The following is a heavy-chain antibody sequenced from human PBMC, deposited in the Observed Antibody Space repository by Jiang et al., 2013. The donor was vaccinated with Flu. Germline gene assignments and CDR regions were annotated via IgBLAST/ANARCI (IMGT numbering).Heavy chain of an antibody. J-gene: IGHJ4*02. Sequence: GAEVKKPGASMKASCNTSGYAFSGYYLHWVRQAPGQGLEWMGRIKPNNGDTVYAQNFQGRVTMTRDTSVSTAYMELSSLKSDDTAVYYCARGDYGDYLDYWGQGSLVTVSS. CDR2: IKPNNGDT. CDR3: ARGDYGDYLDY. V-gene: IGHV1-2*06. CDR1: GYAFSGYY. D-gene: IGHD4-17*01.